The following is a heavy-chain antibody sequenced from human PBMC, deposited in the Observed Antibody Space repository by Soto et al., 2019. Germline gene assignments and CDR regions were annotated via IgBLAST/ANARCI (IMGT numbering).Heavy chain of an antibody. CDR2: INPSGGST. CDR1: GYTFTRYY. V-gene: IGHV1-46*03. J-gene: IGHJ6*03. CDR3: ARDPYSYYMDV. Sequence: ASVKVSCKASGYTFTRYYMHWVRQAPGQGLEWMGIINPSGGSTSYAQKFQGRVTMTRDTSTSTVYMELSSLRSEDTAVYYCARDPYSYYMDVWGKGTTVTVSS.